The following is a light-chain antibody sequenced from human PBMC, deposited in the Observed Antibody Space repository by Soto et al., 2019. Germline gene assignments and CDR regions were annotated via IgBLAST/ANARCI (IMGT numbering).Light chain of an antibody. CDR1: QSVSNNY. CDR2: DAS. CDR3: QQCGSSPIT. J-gene: IGKJ5*01. V-gene: IGKV3D-20*01. Sequence: EIVLTQSPGTLSLSPGERATLSCRASQSVSNNYVAWYQMKAGLAPRLLIHDASTRASGIPDRFRGSKSGTDFTLTIRGLEAEDAALYYCQQCGSSPITFGQGTRLEI.